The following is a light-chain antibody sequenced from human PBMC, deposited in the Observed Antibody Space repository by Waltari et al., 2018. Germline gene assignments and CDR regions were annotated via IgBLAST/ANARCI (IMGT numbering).Light chain of an antibody. CDR2: RNK. V-gene: IGLV1-47*01. CDR3: AAWDDSLSGYAV. J-gene: IGLJ7*01. Sequence: TPPPSASCPPGQRATTSWSGCSSNTGSNDVYWSQQLPGTAPKLLIYRNKQRPSGVPDRFSGSKSGTSASLAISGLRSEDEADYYCAAWDDSLSGYAVFGGGTQLTVL. CDR1: SSNTGSND.